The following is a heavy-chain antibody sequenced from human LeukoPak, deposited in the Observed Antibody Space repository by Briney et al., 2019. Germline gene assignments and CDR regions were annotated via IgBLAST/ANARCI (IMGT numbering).Heavy chain of an antibody. J-gene: IGHJ4*02. CDR1: GFTFSSYE. D-gene: IGHD3-10*01. Sequence: GGSLRLSCAASGFTFSSYEMNWVRQAPGKGLEWVSYISSSGSTIYYADSVKGRFTISRDNAKNSLYLQMNSLRAEDTAVYYCDVLLWFGEPLRDYWGQGTLVTVSS. V-gene: IGHV3-48*03. CDR2: ISSSGSTI. CDR3: DVLLWFGEPLRDY.